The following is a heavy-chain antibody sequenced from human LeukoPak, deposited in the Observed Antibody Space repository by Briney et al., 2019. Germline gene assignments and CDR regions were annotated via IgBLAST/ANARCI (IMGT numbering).Heavy chain of an antibody. CDR1: GYTFTNSD. D-gene: IGHD5-18*01. V-gene: IGHV1-8*01. J-gene: IGHJ6*02. CDR2: MNPDSGNT. Sequence: ASVKVSCKASGYTFTNSDINWVRQAAGQGLEWMGWMNPDSGNTGYARNFQGRVTMTRDTSISTAYMELSRLRSDDTAVYYCARSRGYSYGWEYYYYGMDVWGQGTTVTVSS. CDR3: ARSRGYSYGWEYYYYGMDV.